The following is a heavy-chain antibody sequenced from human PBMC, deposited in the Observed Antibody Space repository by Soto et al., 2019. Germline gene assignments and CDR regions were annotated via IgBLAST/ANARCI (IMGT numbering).Heavy chain of an antibody. CDR2: IIPIFGTA. CDR1: GGTFSSYT. J-gene: IGHJ6*02. CDR3: ARDDLTLSSTGCYVRNYGMGG. D-gene: IGHD2-2*01. Sequence: SVKVSCKASGGTFSSYTISWVRQAPGQGLEWMGGIIPIFGTANYAQKFQGRVTITADESTSTAYMELSSLRSEDKAVYYCARDDLTLSSTGCYVRNYGMGGWGQGTTVTVSS. V-gene: IGHV1-69*13.